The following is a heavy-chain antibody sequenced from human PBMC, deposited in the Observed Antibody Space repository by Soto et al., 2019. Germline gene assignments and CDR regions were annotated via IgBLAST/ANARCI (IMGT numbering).Heavy chain of an antibody. Sequence: SETLSLTCTVSGGSISGSYWSWIRQPPGKGLEWIGYLYYSGNTNYNPSLKSRVTISVDTSKNQFSLKLSSVTAADTAVYYCARGGWHNDYWGQGTLVTVAS. CDR1: GGSISGSY. V-gene: IGHV4-59*01. D-gene: IGHD6-19*01. J-gene: IGHJ4*02. CDR2: LYYSGNT. CDR3: ARGGWHNDY.